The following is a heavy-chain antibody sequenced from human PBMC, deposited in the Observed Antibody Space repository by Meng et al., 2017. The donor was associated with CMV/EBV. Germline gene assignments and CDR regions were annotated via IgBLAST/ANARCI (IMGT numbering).Heavy chain of an antibody. CDR3: AKVMGIVGATTTYYYGMDV. CDR2: IYSGGSST. V-gene: IGHV3-23*03. Sequence: LSLTGAASGFTFSSYAMSWVRQAPGKGLEWVSVIYSGGSSTYYADSVKGRFTISRDNSKNTLYLQMNSLRAEDTAVYYCAKVMGIVGATTTYYYGMDVWGQGTTVTVSS. D-gene: IGHD1-26*01. J-gene: IGHJ6*02. CDR1: GFTFSSYA.